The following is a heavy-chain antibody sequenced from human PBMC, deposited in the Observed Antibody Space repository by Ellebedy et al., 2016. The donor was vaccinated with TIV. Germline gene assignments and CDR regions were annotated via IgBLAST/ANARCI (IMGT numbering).Heavy chain of an antibody. CDR1: GFTVSSNY. D-gene: IGHD6-13*01. Sequence: PGGSLRLSCAASGFTVSSNYMSWVRQAPGKGLEWVSVIYSGGDTYYADSVKGRFTISRDNSNNTLDLQMNSLRAEDTAVYYCASKRFGYSSTWYRGWYFDLWGRGTLVTVSS. J-gene: IGHJ2*01. V-gene: IGHV3-53*01. CDR2: IYSGGDT. CDR3: ASKRFGYSSTWYRGWYFDL.